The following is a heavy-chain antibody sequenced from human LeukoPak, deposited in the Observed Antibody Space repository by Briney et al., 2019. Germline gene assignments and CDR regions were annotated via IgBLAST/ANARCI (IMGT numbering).Heavy chain of an antibody. CDR1: GFTFDDYA. V-gene: IGHV3-9*03. Sequence: GGSLRLSCAASGFTFDDYAMHWVRQAPGKGLEWVSVISWNSGSIGYADSVKGRFTISRDNAKNSLYLQMNSLRAEDMALYYCAKDAKKYCSSTSCYRSLDYWGQGTLVTVSS. D-gene: IGHD2-2*01. CDR2: ISWNSGSI. J-gene: IGHJ4*02. CDR3: AKDAKKYCSSTSCYRSLDY.